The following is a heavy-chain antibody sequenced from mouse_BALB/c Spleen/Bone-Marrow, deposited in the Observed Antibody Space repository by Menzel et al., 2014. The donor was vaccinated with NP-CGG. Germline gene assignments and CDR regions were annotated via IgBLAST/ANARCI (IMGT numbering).Heavy chain of an antibody. CDR2: IDPANGNT. Sequence: VQLQQSGAELVKPGASVKLSCTASGFNIKDTYMHWVKQRPEQGLEWIGRIDPANGNTKYDPKFQGKATITADTSCNTAYLQLSSLTSEDTAVYYCARWEYYAMDYWGQGTSVTVSS. CDR3: ARWEYYAMDY. CDR1: GFNIKDTY. D-gene: IGHD4-1*01. J-gene: IGHJ4*01. V-gene: IGHV14-3*02.